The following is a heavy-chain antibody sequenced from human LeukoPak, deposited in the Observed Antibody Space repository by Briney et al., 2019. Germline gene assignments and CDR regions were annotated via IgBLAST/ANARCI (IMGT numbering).Heavy chain of an antibody. D-gene: IGHD5-18*01. CDR2: IYNSGST. CDR1: GGSISNYD. J-gene: IGHJ4*02. V-gene: IGHV4-59*01. CDR3: ARVGAAMDNFDY. Sequence: PSETLSLTCTVSGGSISNYDWSWIRQFPGKGLEWTGYIYNSGSTNYNPSLKSRVTISKDTSKNQFSLKLGSVTAADTAVYFCARVGAAMDNFDYWGQGTLVTVS.